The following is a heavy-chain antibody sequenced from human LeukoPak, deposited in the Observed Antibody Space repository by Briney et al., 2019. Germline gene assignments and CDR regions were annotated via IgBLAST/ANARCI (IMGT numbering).Heavy chain of an antibody. CDR1: GFTFSSYT. CDR3: ARRKDVVVVPGTMGYYLDV. D-gene: IGHD2-2*01. Sequence: GGSLRLSCAASGFTFSSYTMNWVRQAPGMGLEWVSSISDSSYYIYYADSVRGRFTVSRDNAKNSLYMQMNGLRAEDTAVYYCARRKDVVVVPGTMGYYLDVWGKGTTVTVSS. J-gene: IGHJ6*03. V-gene: IGHV3-21*01. CDR2: ISDSSYYI.